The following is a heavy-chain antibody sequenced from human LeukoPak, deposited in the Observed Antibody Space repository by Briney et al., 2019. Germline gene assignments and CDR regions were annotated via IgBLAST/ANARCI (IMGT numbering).Heavy chain of an antibody. D-gene: IGHD6-19*01. J-gene: IGHJ4*02. Sequence: PSETLSLTCAVYGGSFSGYYWSWIRQPPGKGLEWIGEINHSGSTNYSPSLKSRVTISVDTSKNQFSLKLSSVTAADTAVYYCARAQPLIRGSSGWYGDWGQGTLVTVSS. CDR2: INHSGST. CDR1: GGSFSGYY. CDR3: ARAQPLIRGSSGWYGD. V-gene: IGHV4-34*01.